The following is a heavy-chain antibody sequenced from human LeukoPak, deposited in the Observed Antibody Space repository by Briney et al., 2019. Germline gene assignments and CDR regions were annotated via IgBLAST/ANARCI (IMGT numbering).Heavy chain of an antibody. Sequence: SETLSLTCAVYGGSFSGYYWSWIRQPPGKGLEWIGEINHSGSTNYNPSLKSRVTILVDTSKNQFSLRLSSVTAADTAVYYCASEGDSKALTFDYWGQGILVTVSS. V-gene: IGHV4-34*01. CDR1: GGSFSGYY. CDR2: INHSGST. J-gene: IGHJ4*02. CDR3: ASEGDSKALTFDY. D-gene: IGHD2-21*02.